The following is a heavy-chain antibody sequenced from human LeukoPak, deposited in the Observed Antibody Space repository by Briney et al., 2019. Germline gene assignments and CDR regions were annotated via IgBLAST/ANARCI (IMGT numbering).Heavy chain of an antibody. CDR1: GFTLSSYW. CDR3: ARDGSGWSVDY. J-gene: IGHJ4*02. CDR2: INSDGSST. Sequence: PGGSLRLSCAASGFTLSSYWMHWVRQAPGTGLVWVSRINSDGSSTTYADSVKGRFTISRDNAENTLYLQMNSLRAEDTAVYFCARDGSGWSVDYWGQGILVTVSS. D-gene: IGHD6-19*01. V-gene: IGHV3-74*01.